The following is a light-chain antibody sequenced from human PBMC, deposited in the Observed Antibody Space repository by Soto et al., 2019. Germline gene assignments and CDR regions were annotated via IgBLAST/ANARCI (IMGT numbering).Light chain of an antibody. CDR3: QQYRSWPRT. J-gene: IGKJ1*01. CDR2: GAS. CDR1: QSVSSN. V-gene: IGKV3-15*01. Sequence: EIVMTQSPATLSVSPGARATLSCRASQSVSSNLAWYQQKPGQAPRLLIYGASTRATDMPGRFSGRGAGAEFTLTISSLQSEDFAVYYCQQYRSWPRTFGQGTKVDIK.